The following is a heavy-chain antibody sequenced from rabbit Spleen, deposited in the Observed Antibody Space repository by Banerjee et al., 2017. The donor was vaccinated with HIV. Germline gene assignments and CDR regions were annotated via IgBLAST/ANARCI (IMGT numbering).Heavy chain of an antibody. CDR2: INIVTGKS. CDR1: GFSFSSSHY. Sequence: QSLEESGGGLVKPEGSLTLTCTASGFSFSSSHYMCWVRQAPGKGLEWIACINIVTGKSVYASWAKGRFTMSRTSSTTVTLQMTSLTAADTATYFCARDLVAVIGWNFNLWGPGTLVTVS. CDR3: ARDLVAVIGWNFNL. J-gene: IGHJ4*01. D-gene: IGHD1-1*01. V-gene: IGHV1S40*01.